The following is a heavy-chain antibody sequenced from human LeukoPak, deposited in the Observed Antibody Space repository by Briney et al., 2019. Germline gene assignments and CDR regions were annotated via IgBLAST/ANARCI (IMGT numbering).Heavy chain of an antibody. CDR3: ARDAVTMVRGVNY. V-gene: IGHV3-11*01. CDR1: GFTFSDYY. D-gene: IGHD3-10*01. Sequence: SGGALRLSCAASGFTFSDYYMSWIRQAPGKGLERVSYISSSGSTIYYADAVNGRFTISRDNAKNSLYLQMNSLRAEHTAVYYCARDAVTMVRGVNYWGQGALVTVSS. CDR2: ISSSGSTI. J-gene: IGHJ4*02.